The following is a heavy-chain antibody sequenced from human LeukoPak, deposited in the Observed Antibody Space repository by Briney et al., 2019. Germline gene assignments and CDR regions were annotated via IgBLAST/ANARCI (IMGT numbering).Heavy chain of an antibody. CDR3: AADWGPIAAAGTGVEA. V-gene: IGHV1-69*04. Sequence: SVKVSCKASGGTFSSYAFSWVRQAPGQGLEWMGRIIPILAIANYAQKFQERVTITRDMSTSTAYMELSSLRSEDTAVYYCAADWGPIAAAGTGVEAWGQGTLVTVSS. CDR1: GGTFSSYA. CDR2: IIPILAIA. D-gene: IGHD6-13*01. J-gene: IGHJ4*02.